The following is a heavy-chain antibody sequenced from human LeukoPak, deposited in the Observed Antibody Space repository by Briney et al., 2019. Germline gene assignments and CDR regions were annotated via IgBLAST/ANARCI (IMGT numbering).Heavy chain of an antibody. D-gene: IGHD6-6*01. CDR3: ARDLVGMAARPVAFDI. J-gene: IGHJ3*02. CDR1: GGSISSYY. Sequence: PSETLSLTCTVSGGSISSYYWSWIRQPPGKGLEWIGYIYYSGSTNYNPSLKSRVTISVDTSKNQFSLKLSSVTAADTAVYYCARDLVGMAARPVAFDIWGQGTMVTVSS. CDR2: IYYSGST. V-gene: IGHV4-59*01.